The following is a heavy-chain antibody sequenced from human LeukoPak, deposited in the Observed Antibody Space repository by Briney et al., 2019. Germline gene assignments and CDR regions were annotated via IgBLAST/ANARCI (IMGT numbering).Heavy chain of an antibody. V-gene: IGHV4-34*01. CDR3: AGLATVTTLWDY. J-gene: IGHJ4*02. CDR1: GGSFSGYY. CDR2: INHSGST. Sequence: PSETLSLTCAVYGGSFSGYYWSWIRQPPGKGLEWIGEINHSGSTNYNPSLKSRVTISVDTSKNQFSLKLSSVTAADTAVYYCAGLATVTTLWDYWGQGTLVTVS. D-gene: IGHD4-17*01.